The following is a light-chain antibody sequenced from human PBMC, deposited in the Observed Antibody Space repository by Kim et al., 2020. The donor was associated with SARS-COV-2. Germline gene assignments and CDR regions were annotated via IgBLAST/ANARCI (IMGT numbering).Light chain of an antibody. CDR3: NSRDSSGNHWV. J-gene: IGLJ3*02. CDR1: SLRNYY. V-gene: IGLV3-19*01. CDR2: GKN. Sequence: ALGQTVRITCQGHSLRNYYAVWYQQKPGQAPVVVIYGKNNRPSGIPDRFSGSSSGNTASLTITGAQAEDEAVYYCNSRDSSGNHWVFGGGTQLTVL.